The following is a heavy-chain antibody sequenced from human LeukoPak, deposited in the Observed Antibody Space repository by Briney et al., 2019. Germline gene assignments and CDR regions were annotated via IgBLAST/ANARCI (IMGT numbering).Heavy chain of an antibody. J-gene: IGHJ4*02. V-gene: IGHV3-53*01. CDR2: IYTSDST. CDR1: GFSVRSSY. CDR3: ARGASCGGDCYPH. D-gene: IGHD2-21*02. Sequence: PGGSLRLSCEASGFSVRSSYMSWVRQAPGKGLEWVSVIYTSDSTHYADSVKGRFIISRDNSRNTLYLRMNSLRAEDTAVYYCARGASCGGDCYPHWGQGTLVTVSS.